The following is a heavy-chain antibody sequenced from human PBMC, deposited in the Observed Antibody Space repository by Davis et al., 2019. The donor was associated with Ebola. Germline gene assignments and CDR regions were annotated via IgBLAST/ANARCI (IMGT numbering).Heavy chain of an antibody. CDR1: GFTFSSYW. CDR3: ARDGPPHFLYYYYGMDV. D-gene: IGHD2/OR15-2a*01. CDR2: IKQDGSEK. Sequence: GESLKISCAASGFTFSSYWMSWVRQAPGKGLEWVANIKQDGSEKYYVDSVKGRFTISRDNAKNSLYLQMNSLRAEDTAVYYCARDGPPHFLYYYYGMDVWGQGTTVTVSS. V-gene: IGHV3-7*01. J-gene: IGHJ6*02.